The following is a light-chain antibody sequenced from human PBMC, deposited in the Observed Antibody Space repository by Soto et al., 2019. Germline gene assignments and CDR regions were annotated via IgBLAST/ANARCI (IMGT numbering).Light chain of an antibody. J-gene: IGKJ1*01. CDR2: GAS. V-gene: IGKV3-20*01. CDR3: QQYGSSPRT. Sequence: EIVLTQSPGTLSLSPWERATLSCRASRSVTNNYLAWHQQKPGQTPRLLIYGASSRATGIPDRFSGSGSGTDFTLTISRLEPEDFAVYYCQQYGSSPRTFGQGTKVDIK. CDR1: RSVTNNY.